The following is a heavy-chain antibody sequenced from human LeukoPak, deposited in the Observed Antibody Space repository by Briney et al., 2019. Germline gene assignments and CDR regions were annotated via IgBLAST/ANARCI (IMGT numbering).Heavy chain of an antibody. CDR2: IYYSGST. J-gene: IGHJ4*02. D-gene: IGHD3-22*01. V-gene: IGHV4-59*01. CDR3: ARDPTYYYDSSGYGFDY. Sequence: PSETLSLTCTVSGGSISSYYWSWIRQPPGKGLEWIGYIYYSGSTNYNPSLKGRVTISVDTSKNQFSLKLSSVTAAGTAVYYCARDPTYYYDSSGYGFDYWGQGTLVTVSS. CDR1: GGSISSYY.